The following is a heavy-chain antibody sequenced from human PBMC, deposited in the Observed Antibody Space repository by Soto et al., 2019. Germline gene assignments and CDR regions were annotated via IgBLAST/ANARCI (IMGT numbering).Heavy chain of an antibody. J-gene: IGHJ4*02. V-gene: IGHV3-23*01. Sequence: GGSLRLSCAASGFTFSNYAMSWVRQAPGLGLAWVSLISATGGGTYYADSVKGRFTISRDNSHNTLYLQVHSLTAEDTAVYYCAKDRRAGGNSAFYFDFWGQGAQVTVSS. CDR1: GFTFSNYA. D-gene: IGHD3-16*01. CDR2: ISATGGGT. CDR3: AKDRRAGGNSAFYFDF.